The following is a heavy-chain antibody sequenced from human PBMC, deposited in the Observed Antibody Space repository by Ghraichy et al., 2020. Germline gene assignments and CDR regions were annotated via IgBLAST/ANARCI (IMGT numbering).Heavy chain of an antibody. CDR2: ISAYNGNT. Sequence: APVKVSCKASGYTFTSYGISWVRQAPGQGLEWMGWISAYNGNTNYAQKLQGRVTMTTDTSTSTAYMELRSLRSDDTAVYYCAREVKRGNYFDYWGQGTLVTVSS. D-gene: IGHD1-26*01. CDR1: GYTFTSYG. CDR3: AREVKRGNYFDY. V-gene: IGHV1-18*01. J-gene: IGHJ4*02.